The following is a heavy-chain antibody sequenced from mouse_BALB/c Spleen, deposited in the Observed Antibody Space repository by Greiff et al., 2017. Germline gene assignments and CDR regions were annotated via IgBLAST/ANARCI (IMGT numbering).Heavy chain of an antibody. CDR3: TRGVYYESWDY. D-gene: IGHD2-4*01. CDR1: GYTFTSYY. CDR2: INPSNGGT. V-gene: IGHV1S81*02. J-gene: IGHJ4*01. Sequence: VQLQQPGAELVKPGASVKLSCKASGYTFTSYYMYWVKQRPGQGLEWIGGINPSNGGTNFNEKFKSKATLTVDKSSSTAYMQLSSLTSEDSAVYYCTRGVYYESWDYWGQGTSVTVSS.